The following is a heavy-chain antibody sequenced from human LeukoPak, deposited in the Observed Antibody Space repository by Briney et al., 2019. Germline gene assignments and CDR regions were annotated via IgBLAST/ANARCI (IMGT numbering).Heavy chain of an antibody. Sequence: SETLSLTCTVSGGSISSYYWSWIRQPAGKGLEWIGRIYTSGSTNYNPSLKSRVTMSVDTSKNQFSLKLSSVTAADTAVYYCARDYYDFWSGRWAGLDIWGQGTVVTVSS. CDR2: IYTSGST. CDR1: GGSISSYY. J-gene: IGHJ3*02. V-gene: IGHV4-4*07. D-gene: IGHD3-3*01. CDR3: ARDYYDFWSGRWAGLDI.